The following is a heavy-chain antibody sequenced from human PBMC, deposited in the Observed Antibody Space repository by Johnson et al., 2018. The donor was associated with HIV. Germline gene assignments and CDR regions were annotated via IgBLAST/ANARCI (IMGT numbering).Heavy chain of an antibody. Sequence: QVQLVESGGGVVQPGRSLRLSCAASGFTFSTYAMHWVRQAPGKGLEWVAVISYDGSKMYYAHSVKGRFTISRDNSKNTLYMQMSSLRTEDTAVYYCARGRAIVVNAWGQGTMVTVSS. J-gene: IGHJ3*01. CDR3: ARGRAIVVNA. CDR2: ISYDGSKM. D-gene: IGHD3-22*01. V-gene: IGHV3-30*04. CDR1: GFTFSTYA.